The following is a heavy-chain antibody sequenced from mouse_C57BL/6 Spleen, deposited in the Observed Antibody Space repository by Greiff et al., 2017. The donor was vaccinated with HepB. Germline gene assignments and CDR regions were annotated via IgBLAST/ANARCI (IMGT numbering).Heavy chain of an antibody. Sequence: QVQLQQSGPGLVQPSQSLSITCTVSGFSLTSYGVHWVRQSPGKGLEWLGVIWSGGSTDYNAAFISRLSISKDNSKSQVFLKMNSLQADYTALYYCGSSANWDEACFAYWGQGTLVTVSA. CDR2: IWSGGST. D-gene: IGHD4-1*01. V-gene: IGHV2-2*01. J-gene: IGHJ3*01. CDR3: GSSANWDEACFAY. CDR1: GFSLTSYG.